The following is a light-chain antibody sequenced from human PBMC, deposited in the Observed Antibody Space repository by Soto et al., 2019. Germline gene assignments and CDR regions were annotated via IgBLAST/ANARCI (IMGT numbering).Light chain of an antibody. V-gene: IGLV2-14*01. J-gene: IGLJ1*01. CDR1: SSDVGGNDY. CDR3: SSYSTTSTLV. Sequence: QSVLTRPASVSGSPGQSVTISGTGASSDVGGNDYVSWYQQHPGKAPKLILYEVNNRPSGVSNHFSCSKSGNTSSLISSGLQADDEADYYCSSYSTTSTLVFGYGTKLTVL. CDR2: EVN.